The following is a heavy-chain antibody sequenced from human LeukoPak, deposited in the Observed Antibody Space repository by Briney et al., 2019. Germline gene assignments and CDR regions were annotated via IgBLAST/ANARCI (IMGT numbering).Heavy chain of an antibody. Sequence: PGGSLRLSCAASGFTFSSYSMNWVRQAPGKGLEWVSSISAISTYIYYADSVKGRFSISRDNAKNSLFLQMNSLRAEDTALYYCARDRSTNSNAEYFFDYRGQGTLVTVSS. J-gene: IGHJ4*02. V-gene: IGHV3-21*01. CDR3: ARDRSTNSNAEYFFDY. CDR2: ISAISTYI. D-gene: IGHD5-18*01. CDR1: GFTFSSYS.